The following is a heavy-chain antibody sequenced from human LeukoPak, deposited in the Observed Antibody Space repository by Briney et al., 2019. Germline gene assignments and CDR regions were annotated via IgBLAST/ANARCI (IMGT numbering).Heavy chain of an antibody. CDR2: IKPDGSEI. Sequence: GGSLRLSCAASGFSFSDSWMDWVRQAPGKGMEWVANIKPDGSEIYYVDAVKGRFTISRDNAKNSLYLQMDSLRDDDTAVYSCARDLTGPYDHWGQGTLVTVSS. V-gene: IGHV3-7*01. D-gene: IGHD3-22*01. J-gene: IGHJ4*02. CDR3: ARDLTGPYDH. CDR1: GFSFSDSW.